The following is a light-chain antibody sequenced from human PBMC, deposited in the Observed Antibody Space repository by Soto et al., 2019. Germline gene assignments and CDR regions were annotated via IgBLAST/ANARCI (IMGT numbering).Light chain of an antibody. CDR3: QHYNIYSEA. Sequence: DIKMTQSPSTLSGSVGDRVTITCRASQTISSWLAWYQQKPGKAPKLLIYKASTLKSGVPSRFSGSGSGTEFTLTISSLQPDDFATYYCQHYNIYSEAFGQ. CDR2: KAS. V-gene: IGKV1-5*03. J-gene: IGKJ1*01. CDR1: QTISSW.